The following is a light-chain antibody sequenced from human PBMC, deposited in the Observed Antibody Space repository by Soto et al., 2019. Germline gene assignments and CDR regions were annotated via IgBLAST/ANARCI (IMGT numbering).Light chain of an antibody. CDR3: QQRSNWPST. CDR1: QSVSGY. J-gene: IGKJ4*01. Sequence: EIVLTQSPATLSLSPGNRATLSCRASQSVSGYLAWYQQKPGPAPRLLIYDASNRATGLPARFSGSGSGPDFTLTITRLEPEEFAVYYCQQRSNWPSTFGGGTKVEI. V-gene: IGKV3-11*01. CDR2: DAS.